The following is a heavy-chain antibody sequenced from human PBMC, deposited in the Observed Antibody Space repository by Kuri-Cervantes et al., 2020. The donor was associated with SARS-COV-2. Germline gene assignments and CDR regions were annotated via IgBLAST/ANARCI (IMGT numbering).Heavy chain of an antibody. CDR1: GFTVSSNY. V-gene: IGHV3-53*01. Sequence: GGSLRLSCAASGFTVSSNYMSWVRQAPGKGLEWVSVIYSGGSTYYADSVKGRFTISRDNSKNTLYLQMNSLRAEDTAVYYCARGDSGYAGYYYYGMDVWGQGTTVTVSS. CDR2: IYSGGST. D-gene: IGHD5-12*01. J-gene: IGHJ6*02. CDR3: ARGDSGYAGYYYYGMDV.